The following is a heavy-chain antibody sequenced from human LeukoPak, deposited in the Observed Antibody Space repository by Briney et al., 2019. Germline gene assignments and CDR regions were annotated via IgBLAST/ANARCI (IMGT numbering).Heavy chain of an antibody. J-gene: IGHJ3*02. V-gene: IGHV1-2*02. CDR3: ASSYDSSGYYLRSDAFDI. D-gene: IGHD3-22*01. Sequence: ASVKVSCKASGYTFTGYYMHWVRQAPGQGLEWMGWINPNSGGTNYAQKFQGRVTMTRDTSISTAYMELSRLRSDDTAVYYCASSYDSSGYYLRSDAFDIWGQGTMVTVSS. CDR1: GYTFTGYY. CDR2: INPNSGGT.